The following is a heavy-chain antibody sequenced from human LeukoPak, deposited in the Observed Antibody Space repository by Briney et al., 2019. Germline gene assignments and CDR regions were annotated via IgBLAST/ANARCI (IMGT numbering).Heavy chain of an antibody. J-gene: IGHJ5*02. CDR2: IYYSGST. V-gene: IGHV4-59*12. Sequence: SETLSLTCTVSGGSISSYYWSWIRQPPGKGLEWIGSIYYSGSTYYNPSLKSRVTISVDTSKNQFSLKLSSVTAADTAVYYCARTYSSSFFDPWGQGTLVTVSS. CDR3: ARTYSSSFFDP. CDR1: GGSISSYY. D-gene: IGHD6-6*01.